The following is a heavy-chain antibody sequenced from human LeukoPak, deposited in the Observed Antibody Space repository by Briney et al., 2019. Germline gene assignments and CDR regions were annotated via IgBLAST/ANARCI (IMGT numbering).Heavy chain of an antibody. CDR2: IYSGGST. CDR3: ARVGVVELEFDY. CDR1: GFTVSSNY. J-gene: IGHJ4*02. Sequence: GGSLRLSCAASGFTVSSNYMSWVRQAPGKGLEWVSVIYSGGSTYYADSVKGRFTISRDNSKNTLYLQMNSLRAEDTAVYYYARVGVVELEFDYWGQGTLVTVSS. V-gene: IGHV3-53*01. D-gene: IGHD5-24*01.